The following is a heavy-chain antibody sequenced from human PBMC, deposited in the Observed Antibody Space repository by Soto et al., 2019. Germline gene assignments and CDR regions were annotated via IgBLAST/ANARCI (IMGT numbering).Heavy chain of an antibody. CDR1: GFTFSSYA. J-gene: IGHJ4*02. D-gene: IGHD3-9*01. CDR3: AKGRDILTGYYFDY. Sequence: PGGSLRLSCAASGFTFSSYAMHWVRQAPGKGLEWVAVISYDGSNKYYADSVKGRFTISRDNSKNTLYLQMNSLRAEDTAVYYCAKGRDILTGYYFDYWGQGTLVTVSS. CDR2: ISYDGSNK. V-gene: IGHV3-30-3*01.